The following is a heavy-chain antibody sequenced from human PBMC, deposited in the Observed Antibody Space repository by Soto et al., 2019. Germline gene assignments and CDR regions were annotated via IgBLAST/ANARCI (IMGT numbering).Heavy chain of an antibody. D-gene: IGHD6-13*01. J-gene: IGHJ4*02. CDR3: AKDVSQYSSSWAWYFDY. V-gene: IGHV3-30*18. CDR2: ISYDGSNK. CDR1: GFTFSNYG. Sequence: PLGTLRLSCAVSGFTFSNYGMHWVRQAPGKGLEWVSVISYDGSNKYYADSVKGRFTISRDNSKNTLYLQMNSLRAEDTAVYYCAKDVSQYSSSWAWYFDYWGQGTLVTVSS.